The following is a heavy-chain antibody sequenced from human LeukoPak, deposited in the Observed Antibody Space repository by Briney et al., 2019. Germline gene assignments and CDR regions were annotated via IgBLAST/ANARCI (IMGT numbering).Heavy chain of an antibody. CDR1: GGSFSGYY. J-gene: IGHJ4*02. D-gene: IGHD3-22*01. Sequence: SETLSLTCAVYGGSFSGYYWSWIRQPPGKGLEWIGEINHSGSTNYNPSLKSRVTMSVDTSKNQFSLKLSSVTAADTAVYYCARDYYDSSGYSLSDYWGQGTLVTVSS. V-gene: IGHV4-34*01. CDR2: INHSGST. CDR3: ARDYYDSSGYSLSDY.